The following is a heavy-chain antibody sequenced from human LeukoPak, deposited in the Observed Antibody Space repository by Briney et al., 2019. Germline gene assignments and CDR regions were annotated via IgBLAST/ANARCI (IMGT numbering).Heavy chain of an antibody. CDR2: ISWNSGSI. CDR1: GFTFDDYA. Sequence: PGRSLRLSCAASGFTFDDYAMHWVRQAPGKGLEWVSGISWNSGSIGYADSVKGRFTISRDNAKNSLYLQMNSLRAEDTALYYCAKRGYYDSRTNPFDYWGQGTLVTVSS. D-gene: IGHD3-22*01. V-gene: IGHV3-9*01. J-gene: IGHJ4*02. CDR3: AKRGYYDSRTNPFDY.